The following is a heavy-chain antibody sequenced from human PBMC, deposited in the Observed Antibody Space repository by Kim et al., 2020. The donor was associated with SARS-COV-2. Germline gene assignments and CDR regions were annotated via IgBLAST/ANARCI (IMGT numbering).Heavy chain of an antibody. CDR2: ISSGGTTI. J-gene: IGHJ4*02. Sequence: GGSLRLSCAASGFALSDYYMSWIRQAPGKGLEWVSYISSGGTTIKYADSVQGRFTISRDNSRNSLYLQMNSLRVEDTAVYYCAREDGNNGYDVFDYWGQGTLVTVSS. V-gene: IGHV3-11*01. CDR1: GFALSDYY. D-gene: IGHD2-2*03. CDR3: AREDGNNGYDVFDY.